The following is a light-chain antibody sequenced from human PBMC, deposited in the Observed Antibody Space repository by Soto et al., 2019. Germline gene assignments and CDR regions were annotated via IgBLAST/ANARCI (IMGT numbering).Light chain of an antibody. V-gene: IGKV3-20*01. J-gene: IGKJ1*01. CDR1: QSVDRY. CDR3: QQYGSSPRT. Sequence: EILLAQSPGPPSLSPGERATPFFRASQSVDRYLAWYQQKPGQAPRLLIYGASNRATGIPDRFSGSGSGTDFTLTISRLEPEDFAVYYCQQYGSSPRTFGQGTKVDI. CDR2: GAS.